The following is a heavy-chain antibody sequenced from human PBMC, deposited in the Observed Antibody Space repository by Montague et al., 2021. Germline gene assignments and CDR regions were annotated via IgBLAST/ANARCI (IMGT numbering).Heavy chain of an antibody. CDR1: GFIVSNGF. CDR2: IYYGAST. J-gene: IGHJ4*02. CDR3: AAALRMAGPWY. D-gene: IGHD6-19*01. Sequence: SLRLSCAASGFIVSNGFMTWVRQAPGKGLEWVSTIYYGASTFYADSVKGRFTISSDSSKNTLYLQMTYVRPEDTVVYYCAAALRMAGPWYWGQGTLVTVS. V-gene: IGHV3-53*01.